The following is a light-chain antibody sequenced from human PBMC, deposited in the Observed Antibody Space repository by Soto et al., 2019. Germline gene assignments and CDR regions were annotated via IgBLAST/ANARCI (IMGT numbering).Light chain of an antibody. V-gene: IGLV2-11*01. Sequence: QSALTQPRSVSGSPGQSVTISCTGTSSDVGGYNYVSWYQQHPGKAPKLMIYDVSKRPSGVPDRFSGSKSGNTASLTISGLKDEDEADYYCCSYAGSYTHVFGTGTKLTVL. CDR2: DVS. CDR1: SSDVGGYNY. J-gene: IGLJ1*01. CDR3: CSYAGSYTHV.